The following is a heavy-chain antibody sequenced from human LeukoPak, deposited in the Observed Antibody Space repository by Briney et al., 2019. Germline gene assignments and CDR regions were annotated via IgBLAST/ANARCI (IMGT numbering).Heavy chain of an antibody. Sequence: PETLSLTCAVTGGPFSAYYWNWIRHPPREGLEWSGEINHGGSTNYNPSLTSRVTISVDTSKNQFSLKLSSVSAADTAVYFCARLRRYCSNAGCPKTLDVWGKGTTVTVPS. CDR3: ARLRRYCSNAGCPKTLDV. CDR1: GGPFSAYY. J-gene: IGHJ6*04. V-gene: IGHV4-34*01. CDR2: INHGGST. D-gene: IGHD2-2*01.